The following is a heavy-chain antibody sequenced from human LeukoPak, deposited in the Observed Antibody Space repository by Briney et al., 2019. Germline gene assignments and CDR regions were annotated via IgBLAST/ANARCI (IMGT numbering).Heavy chain of an antibody. CDR2: IYIRGTS. V-gene: IGHV4-61*02. CDR3: ARGYWFYFDY. J-gene: IGHJ4*02. CDR1: GDSINSGSFY. D-gene: IGHD2-8*02. Sequence: PSETLSLTCTVSGDSINSGSFYWSWIRQPVGKGLEWIGRIYIRGTSNYNPSLKSRVTISADTSKNQFSLNLSSVTAADTAVYYCARGYWFYFDYWGQGTLVTVSS.